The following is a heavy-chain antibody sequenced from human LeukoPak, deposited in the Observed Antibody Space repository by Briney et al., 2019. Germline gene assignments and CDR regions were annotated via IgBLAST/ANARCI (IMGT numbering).Heavy chain of an antibody. D-gene: IGHD5-18*01. J-gene: IGHJ5*02. Sequence: SQTLSLTCTVSGGSISSGGYYWSWIRQPPGKGLEWIGYIYYSGSTYYNPSLKSRVTISVDTSKNQFSLKLSSVTAADTAVYYCARRGYSYGYWFDPWGQGTLVTVSS. CDR2: IYYSGST. V-gene: IGHV4-31*03. CDR1: GGSISSGGYY. CDR3: ARRGYSYGYWFDP.